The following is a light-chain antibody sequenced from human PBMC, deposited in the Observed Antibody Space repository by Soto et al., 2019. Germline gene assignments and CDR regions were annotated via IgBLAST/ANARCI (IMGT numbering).Light chain of an antibody. CDR3: RQYDRSPFT. V-gene: IGKV1-39*01. Sequence: DIQMTQSPPSLSASVGDSVTITCRSSQSISEFLSWYQQKPGKAPKLLISSSSRVEAGVPSRFGATGSGTEFTLTISRLQPEDFATYFCRQYDRSPFTFGPGTTVDV. CDR1: QSISEF. J-gene: IGKJ3*01. CDR2: SSS.